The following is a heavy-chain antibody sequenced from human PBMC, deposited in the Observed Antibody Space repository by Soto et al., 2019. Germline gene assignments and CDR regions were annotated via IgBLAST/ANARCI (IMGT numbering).Heavy chain of an antibody. Sequence: PSETLSLTCAVYGESFSQYYWHWIRQSPGKGLEWIGEVNHRGDTKYNPSLKSRVIISTDCSKNQSSLRLSSVTAAETSVYLCARPILCIVTTCSGPVDYWSQGSLVTVSS. D-gene: IGHD3-22*01. CDR1: GESFSQYY. V-gene: IGHV4-34*01. CDR3: ARPILCIVTTCSGPVDY. J-gene: IGHJ4*02. CDR2: VNHRGDT.